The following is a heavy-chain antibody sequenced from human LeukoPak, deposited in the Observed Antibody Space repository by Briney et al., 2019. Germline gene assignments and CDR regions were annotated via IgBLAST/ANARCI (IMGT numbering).Heavy chain of an antibody. J-gene: IGHJ6*03. CDR2: IYYSGST. CDR1: GASISNYY. Sequence: PSETLSLTCTVSGASISNYYWSWIRQPPGKGLEWIGYIYYSGSTNYNPSLNSRVTISVDKSKSQLSLKLSSVTAADTAVYYCARLGRSRIAARPYYYYYMDVWGKGTTVTVSS. D-gene: IGHD6-13*01. V-gene: IGHV4-59*01. CDR3: ARLGRSRIAARPYYYYYMDV.